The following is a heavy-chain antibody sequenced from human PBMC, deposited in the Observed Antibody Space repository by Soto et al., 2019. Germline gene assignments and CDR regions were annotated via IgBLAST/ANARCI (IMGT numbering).Heavy chain of an antibody. CDR2: VNPGDGRA. CDR3: ARAELIVAGQAFDS. J-gene: IGHJ4*02. CDR1: GYRLSNYY. D-gene: IGHD5-12*01. V-gene: IGHV1-46*01. Sequence: QVDLVQSGAEVKKPGASVKMSCKSSGYRLSNYYMHWVRQAPGQGLEWMGIVNPGDGRANYARKFQGRVTMTWDTSTTTLYMEVNSLRSDDTAIYYCARAELIVAGQAFDSWGQGTLVTVSS.